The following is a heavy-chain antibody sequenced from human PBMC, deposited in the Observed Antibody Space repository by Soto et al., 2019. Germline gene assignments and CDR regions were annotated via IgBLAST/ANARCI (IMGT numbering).Heavy chain of an antibody. CDR2: ISYDGSNK. D-gene: IGHD2-15*01. Sequence: QVQLVESGGGVVQPGRSLRLSCAASGFTFSSYAMHWVRQAPGKGLEWVAVISYDGSNKYYADSVKGRFTISRDNSKNXXYXQXXSLRAEDTAVYYCARAEEDIVGVVAGGTTRYGMDVWGQGTTVTVSS. V-gene: IGHV3-30-3*01. CDR3: ARAEEDIVGVVAGGTTRYGMDV. J-gene: IGHJ6*02. CDR1: GFTFSSYA.